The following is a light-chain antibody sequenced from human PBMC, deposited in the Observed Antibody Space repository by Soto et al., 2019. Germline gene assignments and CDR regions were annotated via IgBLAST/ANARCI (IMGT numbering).Light chain of an antibody. V-gene: IGLV2-14*01. CDR1: SSDVGTYNY. Sequence: QSALTQPPSVSGSPGQSITISCTGTSSDVGTYNYVSWYQHRPGKAPKLMIYDVSYRPSGVSNRFSGSKSANTASLTISGLQAEDEADYYCSSYTSSNTQVFGGGTKLTVL. J-gene: IGLJ3*02. CDR2: DVS. CDR3: SSYTSSNTQV.